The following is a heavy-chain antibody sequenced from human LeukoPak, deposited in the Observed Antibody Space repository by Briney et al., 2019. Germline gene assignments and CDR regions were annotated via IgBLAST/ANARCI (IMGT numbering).Heavy chain of an antibody. Sequence: GGSLRLSCAASGFTFSTYSMNWVRQAPGKGLEWVSYISSSSSTIYYADSVKGRFTISRDNAKNSLYLQMNSLRAEDTAVYYCAKGPAYGSGSYSTTDFDYWGQGTLVTVSS. J-gene: IGHJ4*02. V-gene: IGHV3-48*01. D-gene: IGHD3-10*01. CDR2: ISSSSSTI. CDR1: GFTFSTYS. CDR3: AKGPAYGSGSYSTTDFDY.